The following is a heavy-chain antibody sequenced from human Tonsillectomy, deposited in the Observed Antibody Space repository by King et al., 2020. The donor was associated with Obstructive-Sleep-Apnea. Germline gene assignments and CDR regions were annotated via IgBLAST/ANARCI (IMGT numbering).Heavy chain of an antibody. V-gene: IGHV5-51*01. CDR2: IYPGDSDT. J-gene: IGHJ4*02. CDR3: AXHXTREGXGXYXXXX. CDR1: GYRFAYYW. Sequence: VQLVESGAEVKKPGESLKISCKGSGYRFAYYWIGWVRQMPGKGLEWMGMIYPGDSDTRYSPFFQGHVTISADKSISTAYLQWSSLKASVTAFYYCAXHXTREGXGXYXXXXXGQGTLVTVSS. D-gene: IGHD3-22*01.